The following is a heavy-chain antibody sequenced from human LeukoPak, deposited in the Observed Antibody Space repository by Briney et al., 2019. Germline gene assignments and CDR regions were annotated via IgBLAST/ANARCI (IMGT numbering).Heavy chain of an antibody. J-gene: IGHJ4*02. CDR3: ASGGYSYGKFDY. CDR1: GGSISSYY. D-gene: IGHD5-18*01. V-gene: IGHV4-4*09. Sequence: PSETLSLTCTVSGGSISSYYWSWIRQPPGKGLEWIGYIYTSGSTNYNPSLKSRVTISVDTSKNQFSLKLSSVTAADTAVYYCASGGYSYGKFDYWGQGTLVTVSS. CDR2: IYTSGST.